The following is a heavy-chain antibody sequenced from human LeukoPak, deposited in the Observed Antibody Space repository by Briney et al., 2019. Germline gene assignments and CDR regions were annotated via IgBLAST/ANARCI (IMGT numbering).Heavy chain of an antibody. V-gene: IGHV1-69*04. D-gene: IGHD5-18*01. CDR1: GGTFSSYA. CDR2: IIPIFGIA. Sequence: SVKVSCKASGGTFSSYAISWVRQAPGQGLEWMGRIIPIFGIANYAQKFQGRVTITADKSTSTAYMELRSLRSDDTAVYYCARGSRGYPRHPHRWGQGTLVTVSS. J-gene: IGHJ5*02. CDR3: ARGSRGYPRHPHR.